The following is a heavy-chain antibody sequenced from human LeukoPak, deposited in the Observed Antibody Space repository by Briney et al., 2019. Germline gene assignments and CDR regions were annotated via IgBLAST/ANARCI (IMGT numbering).Heavy chain of an antibody. CDR2: IYYSGST. CDR3: ARAHYGDYWYFDL. CDR1: GGSISSSSYY. J-gene: IGHJ2*01. Sequence: SETLSLTCTVSGGSISSSSYYWGWIRQPPGKGLEWIGSIYYSGSTYYNPSLKSRVTISVDTSKNQFSLKLSSVTAADTAVYYCARAHYGDYWYFDLWGRGTLVTVSS. V-gene: IGHV4-39*07. D-gene: IGHD4-17*01.